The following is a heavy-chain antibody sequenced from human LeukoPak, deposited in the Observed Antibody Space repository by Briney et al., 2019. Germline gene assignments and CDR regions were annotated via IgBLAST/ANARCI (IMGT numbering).Heavy chain of an antibody. CDR3: ARARLEDAWFDP. Sequence: ASVKVSCKASGYNFITYGITWVRQAPGQGLEWPGWISTNSGDTNYAQKVQGRVTLTTDRSTSTAYMEVRSLTLDDTAFYFCARARLEDAWFDPWGQGTLVTVSS. CDR1: GYNFITYG. D-gene: IGHD4-11*01. V-gene: IGHV1-18*01. J-gene: IGHJ5*02. CDR2: ISTNSGDT.